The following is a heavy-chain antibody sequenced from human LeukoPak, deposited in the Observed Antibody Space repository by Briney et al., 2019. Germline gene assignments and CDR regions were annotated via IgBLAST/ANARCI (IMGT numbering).Heavy chain of an antibody. V-gene: IGHV3-21*04. CDR3: ARAKRPMVLDH. D-gene: IGHD3-10*01. CDR2: ISSSSSYI. CDR1: GFTFSSYS. J-gene: IGHJ4*02. Sequence: GGSLRLSCAASGFTFSSYSMNWVRQAPGKGLEWVSSISSSSSYIYYADSVKGRFTLSRDNAQNSLYLQMNSLRDDDTAVYYCARAKRPMVLDHWGQGTLVTVSS.